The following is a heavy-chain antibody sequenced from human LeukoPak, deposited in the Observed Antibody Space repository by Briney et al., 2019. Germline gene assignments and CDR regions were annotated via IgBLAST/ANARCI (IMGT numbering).Heavy chain of an antibody. CDR2: INQDGGER. CDR1: GFTFSSYW. CDR3: VRGHLWLEN. V-gene: IGHV3-7*03. Sequence: GGSLRLSCAASGFTFSSYWMHWVRQAPGKGLEWVATINQDGGERYYVDSVKGRFIISRDNAKSSVYLQMDSLRVEETAVYSCVRGHLWLENWGQGTLVTVSS. D-gene: IGHD3-3*02. J-gene: IGHJ4*02.